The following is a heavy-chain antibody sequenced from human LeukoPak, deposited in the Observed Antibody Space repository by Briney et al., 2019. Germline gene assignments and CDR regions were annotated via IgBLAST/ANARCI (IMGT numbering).Heavy chain of an antibody. V-gene: IGHV3-7*01. J-gene: IGHJ4*02. CDR1: GFTFTKYW. Sequence: GGSLRLSCAASGFTFTKYWMTWVRQAPGKGLEWVGNIKQDGSDKNCMDSVKGRFTISRDNTKNSVYLQMSSLRAEDTAVYYCAREVWGPEYWGQGTLVTVSS. D-gene: IGHD1-14*01. CDR2: IKQDGSDK. CDR3: AREVWGPEY.